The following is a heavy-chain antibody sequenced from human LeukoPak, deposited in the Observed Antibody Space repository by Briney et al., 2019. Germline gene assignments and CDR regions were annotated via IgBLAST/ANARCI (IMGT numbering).Heavy chain of an antibody. CDR1: GYTFTSCA. D-gene: IGHD1-14*01. J-gene: IGHJ4*02. CDR2: IIPIFGTA. CDR3: ARAEPLDYNGYFDY. V-gene: IGHV1-69*13. Sequence: GASVKVSCKASGYTFTSCAISWVRQAPGQGLEWMGGIIPIFGTANYAQKFQGRVTITADESTSTAYMELSSLRSEDTAVYYCARAEPLDYNGYFDYWGQGTLVTVSS.